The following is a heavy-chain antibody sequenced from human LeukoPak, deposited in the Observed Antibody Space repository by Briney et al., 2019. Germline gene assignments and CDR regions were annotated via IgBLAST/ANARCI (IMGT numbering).Heavy chain of an antibody. D-gene: IGHD4/OR15-4a*01. CDR3: ARVRDWFDP. V-gene: IGHV4-34*01. Sequence: SSETLSLTCAVYGGSLSDYYWSWIRQPPGKGLEWIGYIWYSGFTYYNPSLKSRVTISVDMSKDQFFLKLSSVTAADTAMYYCARVRDWFDPWGQGTLVTVSS. J-gene: IGHJ5*02. CDR1: GGSLSDYY. CDR2: IWYSGFT.